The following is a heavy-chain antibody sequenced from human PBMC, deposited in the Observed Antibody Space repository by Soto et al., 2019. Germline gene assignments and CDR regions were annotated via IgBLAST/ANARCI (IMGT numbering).Heavy chain of an antibody. Sequence: GGSLRLSCAASGFTFSSYSMNWVRQAPGKGLEWVSYVSSSSTIYYADSVKGRFTISRDNAKNSLYLQMDSLRAEDTAVYYCASPLWFGELPFDYWGQGTLVTVSS. CDR2: VSSSSTI. CDR3: ASPLWFGELPFDY. J-gene: IGHJ4*02. V-gene: IGHV3-48*01. CDR1: GFTFSSYS. D-gene: IGHD3-10*01.